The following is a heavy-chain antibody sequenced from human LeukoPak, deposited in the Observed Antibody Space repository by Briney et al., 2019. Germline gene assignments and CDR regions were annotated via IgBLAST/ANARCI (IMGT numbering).Heavy chain of an antibody. D-gene: IGHD6-13*01. CDR2: IYYSGST. V-gene: IGHV4-59*12. CDR3: ARAPPVDMIAAAASNWFDP. J-gene: IGHJ5*02. CDR1: GGSISSYY. Sequence: SETLSLTCTVSGGSISSYYWSWIRQPPGKGLEWIGYIYYSGSTNYNPSLKSRVTISVDTSKNQFSLKLSSVTAADTAVYYCARAPPVDMIAAAASNWFDPWGQGTLVTVSS.